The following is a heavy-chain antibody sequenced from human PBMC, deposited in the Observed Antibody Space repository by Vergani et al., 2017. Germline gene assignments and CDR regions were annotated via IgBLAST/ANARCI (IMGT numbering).Heavy chain of an antibody. CDR2: IHNRGKT. V-gene: IGHV4-38-2*01. CDR1: GYSIGSGFY. Sequence: QVRLEESGPGLVKPSETLSLTCSVSGYSIGSGFYWAWIRQSPGEGLQWLTSIHNRGKTYHNPSLKSRVSVSLDTSQNRFSLNLTSVTATDTAVYYCARSHGDYWYFDLCRPGALVTVSS. CDR3: ARSHGDYWYFDL. J-gene: IGHJ2*01. D-gene: IGHD2-21*01.